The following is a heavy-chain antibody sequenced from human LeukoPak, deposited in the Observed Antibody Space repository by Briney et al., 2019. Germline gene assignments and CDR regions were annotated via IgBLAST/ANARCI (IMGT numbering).Heavy chain of an antibody. J-gene: IGHJ3*02. CDR2: IYYSGST. CDR3: ARDFGGSYSDAFDI. Sequence: PSETLSLTCTVSGGSISSYYWSWIRHPPGKGLEWIGYIYYSGSTNYNPSLKSRVTISVDTSKNQFSLKLSSVTAADTAVYYCARDFGGSYSDAFDIWGQGTMVTVSS. V-gene: IGHV4-59*01. D-gene: IGHD1-26*01. CDR1: GGSISSYY.